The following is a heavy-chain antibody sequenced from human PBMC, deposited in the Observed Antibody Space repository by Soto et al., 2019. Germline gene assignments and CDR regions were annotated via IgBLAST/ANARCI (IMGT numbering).Heavy chain of an antibody. CDR2: IYYSGST. V-gene: IGHV4-59*01. Sequence: PSETLSLTCTVSGGSISSYYWSWIRQPPGKGLEWIGYIYYSGSTNYNPSLKSRVTISVDTSKNQFSLKLSSVTAADTAVYYCARDVLIYCGGDCYSHYGMDVWGQGTTVTVSS. D-gene: IGHD2-21*02. J-gene: IGHJ6*02. CDR1: GGSISSYY. CDR3: ARDVLIYCGGDCYSHYGMDV.